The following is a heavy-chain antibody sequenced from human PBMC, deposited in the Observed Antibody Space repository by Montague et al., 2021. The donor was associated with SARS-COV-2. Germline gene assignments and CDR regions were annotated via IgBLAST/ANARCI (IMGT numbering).Heavy chain of an antibody. D-gene: IGHD2-15*01. V-gene: IGHV6-1*01. CDR3: ARTTTRMLHTENAFDI. J-gene: IGHJ3*02. CDR2: TYYRSKRYN. Sequence: YAISGDSVASNTPTRNWIRHSPLRGLEWLGRTYYRSKRYNDFAISLKSRITINPDTSKNQFSLQLSSVAPEDTAVFHCARTTTRMLHTENAFDIWGQGPRVTVSS. CDR1: GDSVASNTPT.